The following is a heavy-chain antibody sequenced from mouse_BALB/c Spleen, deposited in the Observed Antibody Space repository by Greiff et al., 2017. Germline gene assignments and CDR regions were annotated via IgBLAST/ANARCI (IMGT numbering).Heavy chain of an antibody. J-gene: IGHJ2*01. Sequence: VQLQQSGPELVKPGASVKISCKASGYTFTDYYMNWVKQSHGKSLEWIGLVNPNNGGTSYNQKFKGKATLTVDKSSSTAYMQLSSLTSEDSAVYYCARIDDGYYEVYWGQGTTLTVSS. V-gene: IGHV1-26*01. CDR1: GYTFTDYY. CDR2: VNPNNGGT. D-gene: IGHD2-3*01. CDR3: ARIDDGYYEVY.